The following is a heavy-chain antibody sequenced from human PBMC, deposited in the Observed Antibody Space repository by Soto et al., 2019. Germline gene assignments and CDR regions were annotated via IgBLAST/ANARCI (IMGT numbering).Heavy chain of an antibody. D-gene: IGHD3-22*01. J-gene: IGHJ4*01. CDR1: GYTFRNYG. Sequence: GSSVKVSCKASGYTFRNYGFSWVRQAPGQGPEWMGWISTYNGRTNYAQKFQGRVTMTTDTATSTAYMELRSLGSDDTAVYYCAREAPGDYDSSGNYYDVELDYWG. CDR2: ISTYNGRT. V-gene: IGHV1-18*01. CDR3: AREAPGDYDSSGNYYDVELDY.